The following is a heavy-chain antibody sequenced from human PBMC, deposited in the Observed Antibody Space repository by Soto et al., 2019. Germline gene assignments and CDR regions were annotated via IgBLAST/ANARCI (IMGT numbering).Heavy chain of an antibody. J-gene: IGHJ4*02. D-gene: IGHD6-19*01. CDR3: AKELSSAPDSRPFDY. V-gene: IGHV3-23*01. CDR1: GFTFGRNA. CDR2: ISGSGGST. Sequence: SGGSLRLSCAASGFTFGRNAMSWVRQAPGKGLEWVSAISGSGGSTYYADSVKGRFTISRDNSKNTLYLQMNSLRAEDTAVYYCAKELSSAPDSRPFDYWGQGTLVTVSS.